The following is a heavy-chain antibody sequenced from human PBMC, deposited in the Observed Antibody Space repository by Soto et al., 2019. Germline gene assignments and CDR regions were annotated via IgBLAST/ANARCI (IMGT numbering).Heavy chain of an antibody. Sequence: EVQVVESGGGLVNPGGSLRLSCAASEFTFRSYSMNWVRQAPGKGLEWVSAISSSATYIYYAGSVKGRFTISRDNARSSLYLQMNSLTVEDTAVYYCARGGSGGYCTAGDGQSAMDVWGQGTTVTVSS. CDR2: ISSSATYI. J-gene: IGHJ6*02. CDR3: ARGGSGGYCTAGDGQSAMDV. CDR1: EFTFRSYS. D-gene: IGHD2-8*02. V-gene: IGHV3-21*01.